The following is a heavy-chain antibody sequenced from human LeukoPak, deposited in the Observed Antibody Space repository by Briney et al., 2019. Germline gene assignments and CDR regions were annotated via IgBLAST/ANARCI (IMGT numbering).Heavy chain of an antibody. CDR2: ISAYNGNT. CDR3: ARDNSRDKQWLVQNWFDP. V-gene: IGHV1-18*01. CDR1: GYTFTSYG. Sequence: ASVKVSCKASGYTFTSYGISWVRQAPGQGLEGMGWISAYNGNTNYAQKLQGRVTMTTDTSTSTAYMELRSLRSDDTAVYYCARDNSRDKQWLVQNWFDPWGQGTLVTVSS. J-gene: IGHJ5*02. D-gene: IGHD6-19*01.